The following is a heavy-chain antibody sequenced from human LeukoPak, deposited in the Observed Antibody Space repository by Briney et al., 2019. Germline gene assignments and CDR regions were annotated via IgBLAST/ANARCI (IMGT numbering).Heavy chain of an antibody. V-gene: IGHV3-30*02. D-gene: IGHD5-24*01. Sequence: PGGSLRLSCAAAGFTFSSYGMHWVRQAPGKGLEWVAFIRYDGSNKYYADSVKGRFTISRDNSKNTLYLQMNSLRAEDTAVYYCARGREGYNSYDYWGQGTLVTVSS. J-gene: IGHJ4*02. CDR1: GFTFSSYG. CDR3: ARGREGYNSYDY. CDR2: IRYDGSNK.